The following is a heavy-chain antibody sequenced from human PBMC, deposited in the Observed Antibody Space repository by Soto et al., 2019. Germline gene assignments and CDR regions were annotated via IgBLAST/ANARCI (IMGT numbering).Heavy chain of an antibody. D-gene: IGHD3-22*01. CDR3: ARSRYYYDSSGYSADEHYYGMDV. V-gene: IGHV1-69*13. CDR1: GGTFSSYA. CDR2: IIPIFGTA. Sequence: GASVKVSCKASGGTFSSYAISWVRQAPGEGLEWMGGIIPIFGTANYAQKFQGRVTITADESTSTAYMELSSLRSEDTAVYYCARSRYYYDSSGYSADEHYYGMDVWGQGTTVTVPS. J-gene: IGHJ6*02.